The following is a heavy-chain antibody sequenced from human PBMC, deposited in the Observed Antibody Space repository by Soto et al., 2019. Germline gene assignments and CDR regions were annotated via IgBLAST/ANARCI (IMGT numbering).Heavy chain of an antibody. V-gene: IGHV4-31*03. CDR3: ARKQAGFFYGIDY. CDR2: IDHSGYT. D-gene: IGHD3-3*01. CDR1: GGSFNSGGYY. J-gene: IGHJ4*02. Sequence: TLSLNCPVSGGSFNSGGYYWSWIRQNPGKGLEWLGYIDHSGYTFYNPSLQSRIILSMDTSKNQFSLKLSSATAADTAVYFCARKQAGFFYGIDYWGQGTLVPVSS.